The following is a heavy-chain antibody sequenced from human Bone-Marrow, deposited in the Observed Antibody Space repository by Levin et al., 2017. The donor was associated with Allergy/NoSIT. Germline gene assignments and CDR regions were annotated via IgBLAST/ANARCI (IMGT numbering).Heavy chain of an antibody. CDR1: GFTFSSYA. CDR2: ISGSGGST. D-gene: IGHD2-2*01. V-gene: IGHV3-23*01. J-gene: IGHJ4*02. CDR3: AKDLGIVVVPAAVDY. Sequence: PGGSLRLSCAASGFTFSSYAMSWVRQAPGKGLEWVSAISGSGGSTYYADSVKGRFTISRDNSKNTLYLQMNSLRAEDTAVYYCAKDLGIVVVPAAVDYWGQGTLVTVSS.